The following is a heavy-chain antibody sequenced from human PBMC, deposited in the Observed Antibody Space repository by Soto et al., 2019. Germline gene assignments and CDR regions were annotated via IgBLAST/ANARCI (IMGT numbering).Heavy chain of an antibody. CDR1: GFSLSTSGVG. D-gene: IGHD5-12*01. CDR3: AHVYGGYDNFDY. J-gene: IGHJ4*02. Sequence: QITLKESGPTLVKPTQTLTLTCTFSGFSLSTSGVGVGWIRQPPGKALERLALIYWDDDKRYSPSLQSRLTITKDTSKNQVFLTMTNMDPVDTATYYCAHVYGGYDNFDYWGQGTLVTVSS. CDR2: IYWDDDK. V-gene: IGHV2-5*02.